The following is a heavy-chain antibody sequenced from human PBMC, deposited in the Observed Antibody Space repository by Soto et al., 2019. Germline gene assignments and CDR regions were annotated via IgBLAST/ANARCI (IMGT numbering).Heavy chain of an antibody. V-gene: IGHV1-69*02. Sequence: GASVKVSCKASGGTFSSYTISWVRQAPGQGLEWMGRIIPILGIANYAQKFQGRVTITADKSTSTAYMELSSLRSEDTAVYYCARADQLCFVDARYYYYGMDVCRQETTVTVAS. CDR2: IIPILGIA. CDR3: ARADQLCFVDARYYYYGMDV. CDR1: GGTFSSYT. D-gene: IGHD3-10*02. J-gene: IGHJ6*02.